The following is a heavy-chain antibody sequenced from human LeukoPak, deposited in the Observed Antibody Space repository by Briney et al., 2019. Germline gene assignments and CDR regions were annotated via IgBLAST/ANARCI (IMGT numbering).Heavy chain of an antibody. CDR2: IYYSGST. CDR1: GGSISSGGYY. V-gene: IGHV4-31*03. J-gene: IGHJ3*02. D-gene: IGHD3-22*01. Sequence: SETLSLTCTVSGGSISSGGYYWSWIRQHPGKGLEWIGYIYYSGSTYYNPSLKSRVTISVDTSKNQLSLKLSSVTAADTAVYYCAREDYYDTHAFDIWGQGTMVTVSS. CDR3: AREDYYDTHAFDI.